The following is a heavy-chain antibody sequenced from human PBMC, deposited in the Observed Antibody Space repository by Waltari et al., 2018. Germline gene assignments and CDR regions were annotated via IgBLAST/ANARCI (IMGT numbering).Heavy chain of an antibody. V-gene: IGHV4-34*01. J-gene: IGHJ5*02. CDR3: ARGRFDFWTGYYSSNYFDP. D-gene: IGHD3-3*01. CDR1: GEYFSGPS. Sequence: QVQLQQWGAGVLKHSATRSLTCGESGEYFSGPSWSWLRQPPGKGLEWIGEINHGGASKYNPSLKSRVTISIDTSKSQFSLKLTSVTAADTAVYYCARGRFDFWTGYYSSNYFDPWGPGTLVTVSS. CDR2: INHGGAS.